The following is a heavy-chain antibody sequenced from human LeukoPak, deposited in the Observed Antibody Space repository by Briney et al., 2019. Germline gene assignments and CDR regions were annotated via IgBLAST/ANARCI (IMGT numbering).Heavy chain of an antibody. V-gene: IGHV1-18*04. CDR1: GYTFTNYG. CDR2: VSAASGHT. D-gene: IGHD2-2*01. J-gene: IGHJ4*02. CDR3: ARGDRRSGASGYDPGTY. Sequence: ASVKVSCKSSGYTFTNYGFSWVRQAPGQGLEWMGWVSAASGHTKYAQKIQGRVTMTTDSSTSTVYMELKSLISDDTAVYYCARGDRRSGASGYDPGTYGGQGTLVTVSS.